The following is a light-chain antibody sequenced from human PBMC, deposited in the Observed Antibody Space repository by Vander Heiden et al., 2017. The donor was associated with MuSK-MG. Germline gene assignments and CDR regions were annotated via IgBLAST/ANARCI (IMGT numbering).Light chain of an antibody. Sequence: DIVMTQSPDPLAVSLGERATINCKSSQSVLYSSSNKNYLAWYQQKPGQPPKLLIYWASTRESGVPDRFSGSGSGTDFTLTISNLQAEDMAVYYCQHYDCPPWTFGQGTKVEIK. CDR1: QSVLYSSSNKNY. J-gene: IGKJ1*01. CDR3: QHYDCPPWT. V-gene: IGKV4-1*01. CDR2: WAS.